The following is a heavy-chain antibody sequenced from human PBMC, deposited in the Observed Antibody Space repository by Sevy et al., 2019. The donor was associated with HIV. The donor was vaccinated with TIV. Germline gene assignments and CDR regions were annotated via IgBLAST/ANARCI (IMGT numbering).Heavy chain of an antibody. CDR3: ARGENDDEFFQY. CDR2: TSYDGIHK. D-gene: IGHD1-26*01. V-gene: IGHV3-30*04. J-gene: IGHJ1*01. CDR1: GFIFSNFA. Sequence: GGSLRLSCTVSGFIFSNFAMHWVRQAPGKGLDWVAVTSYDGIHKYYAGSVMGRFTVSRDNSRNILSLEMSSLTRDDTAVYYCARGENDDEFFQYWGQGTLVTVSS.